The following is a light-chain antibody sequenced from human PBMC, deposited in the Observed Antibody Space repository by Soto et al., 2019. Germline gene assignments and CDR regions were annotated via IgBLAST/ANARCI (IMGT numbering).Light chain of an antibody. CDR2: QTS. CDR3: HQRQSWPRT. Sequence: IVLTHSPASLSSFPCDRFTICFRASQYINTRLAWYQHGPGQSPRLLIYQTSLRAAGIPARFSASGSGTDFTLTISDVQPEDFALYYCHQRQSWPRTFGQGTKVDI. CDR1: QYINTR. J-gene: IGKJ1*01. V-gene: IGKV3-11*01.